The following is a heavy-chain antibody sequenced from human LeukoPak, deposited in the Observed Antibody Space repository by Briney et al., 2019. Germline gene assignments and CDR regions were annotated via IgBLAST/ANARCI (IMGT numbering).Heavy chain of an antibody. CDR3: ARPGGATVTTETFDY. CDR1: GGSISSSSYY. V-gene: IGHV4-39*01. D-gene: IGHD4-17*01. Sequence: PSETLSLTCTVSGGSISSSSYYWGWIRQPPGKGLEWIGSIYYSGSTYYNPSLKSRVTISVDTSKNQFSLKLSSVTAADTAVYYCARPGGATVTTETFDYWGQGTLVTVSS. J-gene: IGHJ4*02. CDR2: IYYSGST.